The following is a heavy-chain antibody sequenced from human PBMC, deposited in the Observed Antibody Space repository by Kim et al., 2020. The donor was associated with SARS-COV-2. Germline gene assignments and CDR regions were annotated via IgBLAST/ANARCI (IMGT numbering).Heavy chain of an antibody. J-gene: IGHJ3*02. CDR1: AGTFSNYA. CDR3: ARGAYCGGDCYRNAFDI. Sequence: SSVKVSCKASAGTFSNYAISWVRQAPGQGLEWMGGIIPIFGTANYGQRFQGRVTITADESTSTAYMEFSSLRSEDTAVYYCARGAYCGGDCYRNAFDIWGQGTMVTVSS. V-gene: IGHV1-69*13. D-gene: IGHD2-21*02. CDR2: IIPIFGTA.